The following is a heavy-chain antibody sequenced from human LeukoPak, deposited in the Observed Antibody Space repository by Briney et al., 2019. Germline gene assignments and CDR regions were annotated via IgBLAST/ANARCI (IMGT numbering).Heavy chain of an antibody. CDR1: GYTFTTYN. Sequence: ASVKVSCKASGYTFTTYNINWVRQAPGQGLEWMGWISGYNGNTNYAQKLQGRVTMTADTSTSTAYMELRSLKSDDTAVYYCASLKNYYDSSGYLVTDAFDIWGQGTMVTVSS. CDR2: ISGYNGNT. J-gene: IGHJ3*02. D-gene: IGHD3-22*01. CDR3: ASLKNYYDSSGYLVTDAFDI. V-gene: IGHV1-18*01.